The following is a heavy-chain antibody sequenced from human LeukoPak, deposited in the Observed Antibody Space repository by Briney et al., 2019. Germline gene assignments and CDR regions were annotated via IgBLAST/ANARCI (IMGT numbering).Heavy chain of an antibody. Sequence: ASVKVSCKASGYTFTGYYMHWVRQAPGQGLEWMGWINPNSGGTNYAQKFQGRVTITADKSTSTAYMELSSLRSEGTAVYYCARDGYSGYSRFYYYYMDVWGKGTTVTVSS. J-gene: IGHJ6*03. V-gene: IGHV1-2*02. CDR1: GYTFTGYY. CDR2: INPNSGGT. CDR3: ARDGYSGYSRFYYYYMDV. D-gene: IGHD5-12*01.